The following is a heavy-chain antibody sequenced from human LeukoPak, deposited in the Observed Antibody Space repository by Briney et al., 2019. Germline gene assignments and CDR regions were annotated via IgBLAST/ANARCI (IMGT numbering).Heavy chain of an antibody. CDR3: ARVSITMVRGVMGWFDP. Sequence: PSETLSLTCTVSGGSISSGDYYWSWIRQPPGKGLEWIGYIYYSGSTYYNPSLKSRVTISVDTSKNQFSLELSSVTAADTAVYYCARVSITMVRGVMGWFDPWGQGTLVTVSS. J-gene: IGHJ5*02. V-gene: IGHV4-30-4*01. CDR2: IYYSGST. CDR1: GGSISSGDYY. D-gene: IGHD3-10*01.